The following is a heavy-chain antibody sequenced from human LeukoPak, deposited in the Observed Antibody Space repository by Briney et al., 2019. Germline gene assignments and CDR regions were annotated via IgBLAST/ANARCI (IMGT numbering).Heavy chain of an antibody. V-gene: IGHV3-48*01. CDR3: AREPRGYAFDI. CDR2: ITSSSTTI. CDR1: GFTLSSYS. J-gene: IGHJ3*02. Sequence: GGSLRLSCAASGFTLSSYSMNWVRQAPGKGLEWVSFITSSSTTIYYADSVKGRFTISRDNAKNSLYLRMNSLRAEDTAVYYCAREPRGYAFDIWGQGTMVTVSS.